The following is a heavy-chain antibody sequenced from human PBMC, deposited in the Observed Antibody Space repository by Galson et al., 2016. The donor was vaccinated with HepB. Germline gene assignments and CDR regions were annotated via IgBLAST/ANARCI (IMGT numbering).Heavy chain of an antibody. CDR1: GYSFTSHW. Sequence: QSGAEVKKPGDSLRISCKGTGYSFTSHWIGWVRQMPGKGLEWMAIIYPDDSDTRYNSSFQGQITISVDKSINTAYLQWSSLKASDTAIYYCARLLNYDVLTGYPPPDFDYWGRGTLVTVSS. J-gene: IGHJ4*02. V-gene: IGHV5-51*01. CDR2: IYPDDSDT. CDR3: ARLLNYDVLTGYPPPDFDY. D-gene: IGHD3-9*01.